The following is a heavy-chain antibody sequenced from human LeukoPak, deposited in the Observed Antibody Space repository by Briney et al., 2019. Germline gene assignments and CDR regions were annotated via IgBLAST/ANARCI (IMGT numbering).Heavy chain of an antibody. CDR2: INYSGST. D-gene: IGHD5-24*01. V-gene: IGHV4-34*01. Sequence: GSLRLSCAASGFAFSSYGMSWVRQAPGKGLEWIGEINYSGSTNYNPSLKSRVTISVDTSKNQFSLKLSSVTAADTAVYYCARGRDRGLQSRMLAYWGQGTLVTVSS. CDR1: GFAFSSYG. CDR3: ARGRDRGLQSRMLAY. J-gene: IGHJ4*02.